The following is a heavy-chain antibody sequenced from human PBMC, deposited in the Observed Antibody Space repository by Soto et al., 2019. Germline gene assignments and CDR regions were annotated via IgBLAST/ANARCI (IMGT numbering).Heavy chain of an antibody. D-gene: IGHD2-2*01. CDR1: GGSISSGGYS. V-gene: IGHV4-30-2*01. J-gene: IGHJ4*02. Sequence: PSETLSLTCAVSGGSISSGGYSWSWIRQPPGKGLEWIGYIYHSGSTYYNPSLKSRVTISVDRSKNQFSLKLSSVTAADTAVYYCARGTGDRRYYFDYWGQGTLVTVSS. CDR3: ARGTGDRRYYFDY. CDR2: IYHSGST.